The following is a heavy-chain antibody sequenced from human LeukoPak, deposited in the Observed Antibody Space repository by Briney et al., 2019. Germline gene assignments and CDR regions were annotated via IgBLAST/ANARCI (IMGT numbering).Heavy chain of an antibody. CDR3: ARVGPLLTVTPGVFDY. CDR2: ISSSGSTI. J-gene: IGHJ4*02. CDR1: GFTFSSYE. Sequence: PGGSLRLSCAASGFTFSSYEMNWVRQAPGKGLEWVSYISSSGSTIYYADSVKGLFTISRDNAKNSLYLQKNSLRAEDTAVYYCARVGPLLTVTPGVFDYWGQGTLVTVS. V-gene: IGHV3-48*03. D-gene: IGHD4-17*01.